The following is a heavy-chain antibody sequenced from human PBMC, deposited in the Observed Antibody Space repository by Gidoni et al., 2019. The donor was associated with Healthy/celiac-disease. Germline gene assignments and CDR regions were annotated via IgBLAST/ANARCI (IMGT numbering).Heavy chain of an antibody. CDR3: ARELYCSGGSCYDLVDY. CDR1: GYTFTSYA. D-gene: IGHD2-15*01. Sequence: QVQLVQSGAEVKKPGASVKVSCKASGYTFTSYAMHWVRQAPGQRLEWMGWIHAGNGNTKYSQKFQGRVTITRDTSASTAYMELSSLRSEDTAVYYCARELYCSGGSCYDLVDYWGQGTLVTVSS. V-gene: IGHV1-3*01. CDR2: IHAGNGNT. J-gene: IGHJ4*02.